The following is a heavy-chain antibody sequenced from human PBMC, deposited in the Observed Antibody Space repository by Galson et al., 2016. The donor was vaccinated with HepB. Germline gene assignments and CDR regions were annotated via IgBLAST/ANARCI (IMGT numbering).Heavy chain of an antibody. CDR3: VKEEVGQLESRFDS. CDR2: IRPDGNQK. J-gene: IGHJ4*02. CDR1: GFTFSSYW. D-gene: IGHD1-1*01. V-gene: IGHV3-7*01. Sequence: SLRLSCAASGFTFSSYWMSWVRQAPGKGLEWVANIRPDGNQKYYMDSVKGQFTISRDNAKNSLSLQMNSLRAEDTAIYYCVKEEVGQLESRFDSWGQGTLVTVSS.